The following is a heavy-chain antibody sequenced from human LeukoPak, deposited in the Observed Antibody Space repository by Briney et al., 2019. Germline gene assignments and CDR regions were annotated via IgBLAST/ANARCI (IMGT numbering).Heavy chain of an antibody. CDR1: GGSISSYY. Sequence: SDTLSLTCTVSGGSISSYYWSWIRQPAGKGLEWIGRIYTSGSTNYNPSLKSRVTMSVDTSKNQFSLKLSSVTAADTAVYYCARSVAGTHYYYYYMDVWGKGTTVTVSS. D-gene: IGHD6-19*01. CDR3: ARSVAGTHYYYYYMDV. V-gene: IGHV4-4*07. CDR2: IYTSGST. J-gene: IGHJ6*03.